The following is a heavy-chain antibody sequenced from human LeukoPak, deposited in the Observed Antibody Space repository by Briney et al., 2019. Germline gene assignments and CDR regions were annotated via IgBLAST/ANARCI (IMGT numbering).Heavy chain of an antibody. D-gene: IGHD1-1*01. J-gene: IGHJ6*03. CDR2: ISSSGSTI. V-gene: IGHV3-11*01. Sequence: GGSLRLSCAASGFTFSDYYMSWIRQAPGKGLEWVSYISSSGSTIYYADSVKGRFTISRDNAKNSLYLQMNSLRAEDTAVYYCARGTSGTTAYYYYMDVWGKGTTVTISS. CDR3: ARGTSGTTAYYYYMDV. CDR1: GFTFSDYY.